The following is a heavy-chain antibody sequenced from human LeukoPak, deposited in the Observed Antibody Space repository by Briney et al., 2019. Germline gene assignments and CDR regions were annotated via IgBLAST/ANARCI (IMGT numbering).Heavy chain of an antibody. J-gene: IGHJ6*03. CDR2: ISYDGSNK. CDR1: GFTFSSYG. Sequence: GRSLRLSCAASGFTFSSYGMHWVRQAPGKGLEWVAVISYDGSNKYYADSVKGRFTVSRDNSKNTLYLQMKSLRAEDTAVYYCAKGGGYEAQYYYYYLDVWGKGTTVTISS. V-gene: IGHV3-30*18. CDR3: AKGGGYEAQYYYYYLDV. D-gene: IGHD5-12*01.